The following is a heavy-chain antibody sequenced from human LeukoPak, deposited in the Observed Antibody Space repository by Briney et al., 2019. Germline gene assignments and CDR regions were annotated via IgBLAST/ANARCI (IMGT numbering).Heavy chain of an antibody. D-gene: IGHD5-12*01. CDR1: GFTFSSYG. CDR2: IRYDGSNK. Sequence: PGGSLRLSCAASGFTFSSYGMHWVRQAPGKGLEWVAFIRYDGSNKYYADSVKGRFTISRDNSKNTLYLQMNSLRAEDTAVYYCALGSGYDSTFDYWGQGTLVTVSS. J-gene: IGHJ4*02. CDR3: ALGSGYDSTFDY. V-gene: IGHV3-30*02.